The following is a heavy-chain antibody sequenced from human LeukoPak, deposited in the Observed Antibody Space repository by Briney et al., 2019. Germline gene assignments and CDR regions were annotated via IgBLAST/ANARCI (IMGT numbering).Heavy chain of an antibody. V-gene: IGHV3-74*01. J-gene: IGHJ6*04. CDR1: GFTFSDYW. D-gene: IGHD3-22*01. Sequence: GRSLRLSCAASGFTFSDYWMHWVREARGKGLVWVSHINNDGSNATYADSVKGRPTVSRDNAESTVNLQLNSLRDEDTAVYYWGGGEDWNSSGYPAVDDWGKGTTVTVSS. CDR3: GGGEDWNSSGYPAVDD. CDR2: INNDGSNA.